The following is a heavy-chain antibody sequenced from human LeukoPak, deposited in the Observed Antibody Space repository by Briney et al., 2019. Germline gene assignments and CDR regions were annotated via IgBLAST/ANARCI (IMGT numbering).Heavy chain of an antibody. CDR1: GGSISSSSYY. J-gene: IGHJ4*02. Sequence: SETLSLTCTVSGGSISSSSYYWGWSRQPPGNGLEWIGSIYYSGSTYYNPSLKSRVTISVDTSKNQFSLKLSSVTAADTAVYYCARDIAAGGRYFDSWGQGTLVTVSS. CDR3: ARDIAAGGRYFDS. CDR2: IYYSGST. V-gene: IGHV4-39*07. D-gene: IGHD6-13*01.